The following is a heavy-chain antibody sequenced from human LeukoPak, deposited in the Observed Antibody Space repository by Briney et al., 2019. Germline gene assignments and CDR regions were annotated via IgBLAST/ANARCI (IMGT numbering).Heavy chain of an antibody. CDR2: FDPEDGET. CDR3: ATNLGAGWETFDY. CDR1: GYTLTELS. D-gene: IGHD6-19*01. V-gene: IGHV1-24*01. Sequence: ASVKVPCKVSGYTLTELSMHWVRQAPGKGLEWMGGFDPEDGETIYAQKFQGRVTMTEDTSTDTAYMELSSLRSEDTAVYYCATNLGAGWETFDYWGQGTLVTVSS. J-gene: IGHJ4*02.